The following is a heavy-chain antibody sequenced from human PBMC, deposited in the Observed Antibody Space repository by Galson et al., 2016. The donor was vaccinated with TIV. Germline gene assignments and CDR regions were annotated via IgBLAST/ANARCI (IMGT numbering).Heavy chain of an antibody. Sequence: SVKASCKASGYTFSNYGFSWVRQAPGQGLEWMGWISGYSGNTKYAQNLQGRVIMTTDASTSTAYMELRSLRSDDTAVYYCARDRGSMTMILVADYYYGLDVWGQGTTVTVSS. J-gene: IGHJ6*02. D-gene: IGHD3-22*01. V-gene: IGHV1-18*04. CDR1: GYTFSNYG. CDR2: ISGYSGNT. CDR3: ARDRGSMTMILVADYYYGLDV.